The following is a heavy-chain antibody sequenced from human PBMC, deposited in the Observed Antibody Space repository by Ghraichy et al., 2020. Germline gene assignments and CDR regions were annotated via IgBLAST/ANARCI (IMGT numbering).Heavy chain of an antibody. CDR1: GFTFSRYS. CDR2: ISSSSSYI. D-gene: IGHD3-3*01. CDR3: ARDTFITIFGVAGFDY. Sequence: GESLNISCAASGFTFSRYSMNWVRQAPGKGLEWVSTISSSSSYIYYADSVKGRFTISRDNAKNSLYLQMNSLRAEDTAVYYCARDTFITIFGVAGFDYWGQGTLVTVSS. V-gene: IGHV3-21*01. J-gene: IGHJ4*02.